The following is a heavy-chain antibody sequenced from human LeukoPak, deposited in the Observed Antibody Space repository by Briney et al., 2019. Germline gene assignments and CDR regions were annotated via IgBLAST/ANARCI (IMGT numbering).Heavy chain of an antibody. CDR2: IKSKTDGGTT. V-gene: IGHV3-15*01. CDR1: GFTFSNAW. J-gene: IGHJ4*02. Sequence: GGSLRLSCAASGFTFSNAWMSWVRQAPGKGLEWVGRIKSKTDGGTTDYAAPVKGRFTISRDDSKNTLYLQMNSLRAEDTAVYYCAKDVLEEGTTAAAGLDYWGQGTLVTVSS. CDR3: AKDVLEEGTTAAAGLDY. D-gene: IGHD6-13*01.